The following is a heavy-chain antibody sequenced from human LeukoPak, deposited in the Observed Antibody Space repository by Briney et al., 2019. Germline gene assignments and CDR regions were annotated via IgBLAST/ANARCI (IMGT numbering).Heavy chain of an antibody. Sequence: GGSLRLSCAASGFTFSSYAMRWVRQAPGKGLEWVSAISDSGAYTYNADSVKGRFTISRDNSKNTLYLQMNSLRAEDTAVYYCATGYGSGSSHKNWFDPWGQGTLVTVST. CDR2: ISDSGAYT. J-gene: IGHJ5*02. CDR3: ATGYGSGSSHKNWFDP. V-gene: IGHV3-23*01. CDR1: GFTFSSYA. D-gene: IGHD3-10*01.